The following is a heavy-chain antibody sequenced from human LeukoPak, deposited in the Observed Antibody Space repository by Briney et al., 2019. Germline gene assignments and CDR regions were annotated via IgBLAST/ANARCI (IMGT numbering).Heavy chain of an antibody. CDR3: ARLLERRPDAFDI. CDR1: GYSFTSYW. D-gene: IGHD1-1*01. CDR2: IYPGDSDT. J-gene: IGHJ3*02. Sequence: GDSLNISCKGSGYSFTSYWIGWARQMPGKGLEWMGIIYPGDSDTRYSPSFQGQVTISADKSISTAYLQWSSLKASDTAMYYCARLLERRPDAFDIWGQGTMVTVSS. V-gene: IGHV5-51*01.